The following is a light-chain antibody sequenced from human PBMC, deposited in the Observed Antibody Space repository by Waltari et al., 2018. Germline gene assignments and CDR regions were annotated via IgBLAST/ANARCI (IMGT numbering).Light chain of an antibody. CDR1: SSDIGTSNF. CDR2: EVR. V-gene: IGLV2-14*01. Sequence: QSALTQPASVSGSPGQSITIPCTGTSSDIGTSNFVSWYQQFPGTAPKLIIYEVRNRPSGVTNRFSGSKSGNTASLTISGLQPEDEADYYCSSYRGGSSLVFGGGTKLTVL. CDR3: SSYRGGSSLV. J-gene: IGLJ2*01.